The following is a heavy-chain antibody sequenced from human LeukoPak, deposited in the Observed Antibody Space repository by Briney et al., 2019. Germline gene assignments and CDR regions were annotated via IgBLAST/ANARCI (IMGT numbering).Heavy chain of an antibody. V-gene: IGHV3-7*01. CDR3: ARVDWWELNDAFDV. D-gene: IGHD1-26*01. Sequence: PGGSLRLSCAASGFTFSSHWMTWVRQAPGKGLEWVANIKEDGSHKYYVDSVKGRFTISRDNAQNSLYLQLNSLRAEDTAVYYCARVDWWELNDAFDVWGQGTMVTVSS. J-gene: IGHJ3*01. CDR2: IKEDGSHK. CDR1: GFTFSSHW.